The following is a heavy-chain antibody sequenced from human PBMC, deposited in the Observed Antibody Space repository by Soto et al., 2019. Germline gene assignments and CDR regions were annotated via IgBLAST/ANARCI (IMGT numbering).Heavy chain of an antibody. Sequence: EVQLLESGGGLVQPGGSLRVSCAASGFAFNIYAMSWVRQAPGKGLEWVSVISGSADSTNYADSVKGRFTISRDNSKSTLYLQVDSLRPEDAAVYYCARDPKTSGGQNWAFNYFDSWGQGTLVTVSS. CDR3: ARDPKTSGGQNWAFNYFDS. D-gene: IGHD7-27*01. J-gene: IGHJ4*02. CDR1: GFAFNIYA. V-gene: IGHV3-23*01. CDR2: ISGSADST.